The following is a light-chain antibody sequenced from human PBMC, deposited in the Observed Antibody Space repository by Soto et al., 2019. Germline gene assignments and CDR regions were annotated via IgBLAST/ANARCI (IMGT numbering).Light chain of an antibody. J-gene: IGLJ1*01. CDR2: EGS. Sequence: QSVLTQPASVFGSPGQSITISCTGTSSYVGRYKFVSWYQQHPGKAPKVMIYEGSKRPSGVSNRFSGSKSGNTASLTISGLQAEDEADYYCCSYTSSRTYGFGTGTKVTVL. V-gene: IGLV2-23*01. CDR3: CSYTSSRTYG. CDR1: SSYVGRYKF.